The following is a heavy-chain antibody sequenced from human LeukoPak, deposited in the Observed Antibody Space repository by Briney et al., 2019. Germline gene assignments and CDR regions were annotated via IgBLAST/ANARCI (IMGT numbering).Heavy chain of an antibody. D-gene: IGHD2-15*01. CDR3: TRVSLVAASVFFDY. CDR2: IRSKAYGGTT. V-gene: IGHV3-49*04. J-gene: IGHJ4*02. CDR1: GFTFGDYA. Sequence: PGRSLRLSCTASGFTFGDYAMSWVRQAPGKGLEWVSFIRSKAYGGTTEYAASVKGRFTISRDDSKSIAYLQMNSLKTEDTAVYYCTRVSLVAASVFFDYWGQGTLVAVSS.